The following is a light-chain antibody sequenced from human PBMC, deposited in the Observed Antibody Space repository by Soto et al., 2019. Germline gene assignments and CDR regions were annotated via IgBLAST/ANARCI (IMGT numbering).Light chain of an antibody. CDR3: QQYNNLPPWT. CDR2: GAS. V-gene: IGKV3-15*01. Sequence: EIVMTQSPATLSVSPGERATLSCRASPSVSSNLAWYQQKPGQAPRLLIYGASTRATGIPARFSGSGSGTEFTLTISSLQSEDFAVYCCQQYNNLPPWTFGQGTKVEIK. J-gene: IGKJ1*01. CDR1: PSVSSN.